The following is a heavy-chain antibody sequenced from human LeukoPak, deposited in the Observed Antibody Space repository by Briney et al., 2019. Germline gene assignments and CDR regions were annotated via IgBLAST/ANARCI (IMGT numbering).Heavy chain of an antibody. J-gene: IGHJ4*02. CDR2: ISWNSGSI. D-gene: IGHD6-19*01. CDR3: AVAVAGYFDY. Sequence: GRSLRLSCAASGFTFDDYAMHWVRQAPGKGLEWVSGISWNSGSIGYADSVKGRFTISRDNAKNSLYLQMNSLRAEDMALYYCAVAVAGYFDYWGQGTLVTVSS. V-gene: IGHV3-9*03. CDR1: GFTFDDYA.